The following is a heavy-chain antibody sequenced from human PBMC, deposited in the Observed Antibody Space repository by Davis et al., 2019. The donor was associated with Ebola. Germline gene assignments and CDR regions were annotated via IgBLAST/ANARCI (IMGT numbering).Heavy chain of an antibody. J-gene: IGHJ4*02. Sequence: GESLKISCAASGFTFSKFWMTWVRQAPGEGLEWVAHIKEDGSQRKYVDSVKGRFTISRDNAKNSLDLQMNSLRAEDTAVYYCARASGQGSGWYARFDYWGQGTLVTVSS. D-gene: IGHD6-19*01. CDR1: GFTFSKFW. V-gene: IGHV3-7*01. CDR2: IKEDGSQR. CDR3: ARASGQGSGWYARFDY.